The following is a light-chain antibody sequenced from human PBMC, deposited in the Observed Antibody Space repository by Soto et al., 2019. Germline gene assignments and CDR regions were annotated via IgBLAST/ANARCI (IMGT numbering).Light chain of an antibody. CDR2: EVS. Sequence: QSVLTQPPSVSGSPGQSVTISCTGTSSDVGSYNRVSWYQQPPGTAPKLMIYEVSNRPSGVPDRFSGSKSGNTASLTISGLQPEDEDDYYCNSYTSSNTYVFGTGTKVTVL. J-gene: IGLJ1*01. V-gene: IGLV2-18*02. CDR1: SSDVGSYNR. CDR3: NSYTSSNTYV.